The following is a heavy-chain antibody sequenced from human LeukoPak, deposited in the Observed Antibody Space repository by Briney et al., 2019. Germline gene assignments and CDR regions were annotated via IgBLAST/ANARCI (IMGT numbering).Heavy chain of an antibody. CDR2: IIPIFDTT. D-gene: IGHD3-10*01. V-gene: IGHV1-69*05. Sequence: SVKVSCKASGGTFSSYTISWVQQAPGQGLEWMGRIIPIFDTTNYAQNFQGRVRISTDESTSTAHMEVSSLRSEDTAVYYCARDAPPGVRGVIRWFDPWGQGTLVTVSS. J-gene: IGHJ5*02. CDR1: GGTFSSYT. CDR3: ARDAPPGVRGVIRWFDP.